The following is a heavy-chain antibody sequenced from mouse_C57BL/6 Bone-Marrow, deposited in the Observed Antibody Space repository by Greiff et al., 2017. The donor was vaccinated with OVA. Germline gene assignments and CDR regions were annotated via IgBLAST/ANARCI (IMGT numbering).Heavy chain of an antibody. CDR1: GYTFTSYW. CDR3: ARRALYYKDY. J-gene: IGHJ2*01. D-gene: IGHD2-1*01. Sequence: QVQLQQPGAELVKPGASVKLSCKASGYTFTSYWMQWVKQRPGQGLEWIGEIDPSDSYTNYNQKFKGKATLTVDTSSSTAYMQLSSLTSEDSAVYYCARRALYYKDYWGQGTTLTVSS. CDR2: IDPSDSYT. V-gene: IGHV1-50*01.